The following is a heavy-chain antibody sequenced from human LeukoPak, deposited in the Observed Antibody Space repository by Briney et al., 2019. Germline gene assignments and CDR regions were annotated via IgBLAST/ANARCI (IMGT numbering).Heavy chain of an antibody. D-gene: IGHD5-12*01. CDR2: IGTAGDT. CDR1: GFTFSSYD. Sequence: GGSLRLSCAASGFTFSSYDMHWVRQATGKGLEWVSAIGTAGDTYYPGSVKGRFTISRENAKNSLYLQMNSLRAEDTAVYYCARARLRLQGESDTFDIWGQGTMVTVSS. CDR3: ARARLRLQGESDTFDI. V-gene: IGHV3-13*01. J-gene: IGHJ3*02.